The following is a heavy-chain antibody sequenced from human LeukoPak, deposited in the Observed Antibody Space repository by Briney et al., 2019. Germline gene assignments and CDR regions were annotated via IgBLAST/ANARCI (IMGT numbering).Heavy chain of an antibody. J-gene: IGHJ6*02. V-gene: IGHV3-30*18. Sequence: GGSLRLSCAASGFTFSSYGMHWARQAPGKGLEWVAVISYDGSNKYYADSVKGRFTISRDNSKNTLYLQMNSLRAEDTAVYYCAKDQTTSYGMDVWGQGTTVTVSS. CDR1: GFTFSSYG. D-gene: IGHD1-1*01. CDR3: AKDQTTSYGMDV. CDR2: ISYDGSNK.